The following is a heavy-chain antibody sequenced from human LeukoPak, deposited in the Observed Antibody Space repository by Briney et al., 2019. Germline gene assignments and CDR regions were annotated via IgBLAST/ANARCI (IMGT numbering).Heavy chain of an antibody. CDR2: INPNSGGT. D-gene: IGHD3-9*01. CDR3: ARGSEYYDILTCYYLSY. CDR1: GYTFTGYY. V-gene: IGHV1-2*02. Sequence: ASVKVSCKASGYTFTGYYMHWVRQAPGQGLEWMGWINPNSGGTNYAQKFQGRVTMTRDTSISTAYMELSRLRSDDTAVYYCARGSEYYDILTCYYLSYWGQGTLVTVSS. J-gene: IGHJ4*02.